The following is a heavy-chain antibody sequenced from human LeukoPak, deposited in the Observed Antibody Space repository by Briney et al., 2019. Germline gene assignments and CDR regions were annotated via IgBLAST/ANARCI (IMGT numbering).Heavy chain of an antibody. CDR2: ISGSAGKI. Sequence: GGSLRLSCVASGFTFSNYAMSWFRQAPGKGLDWVSVISGSAGKIRYAGSVKGRFTISRDNSENTVYLQMNNLRAEDTAVYYCAGRVTGYSSGYVYWGQGTLVTVSS. D-gene: IGHD5-18*01. CDR3: AGRVTGYSSGYVY. CDR1: GFTFSNYA. V-gene: IGHV3-23*01. J-gene: IGHJ4*02.